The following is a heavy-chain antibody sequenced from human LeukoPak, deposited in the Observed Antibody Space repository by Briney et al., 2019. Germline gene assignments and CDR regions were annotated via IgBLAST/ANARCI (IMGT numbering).Heavy chain of an antibody. V-gene: IGHV1-2*02. CDR2: INPNSGGT. J-gene: IGHJ4*02. Sequence: ASVKVSCKASGYTFTSYYMHWVRQAPGQGLEWMGWINPNSGGTYYAQKFQGRVSMTRDTSISTAYMELSSLRSEDTAVYYCARDTGYSSSSDFWGQGTLVTVSS. CDR1: GYTFTSYY. CDR3: ARDTGYSSSSDF. D-gene: IGHD6-6*01.